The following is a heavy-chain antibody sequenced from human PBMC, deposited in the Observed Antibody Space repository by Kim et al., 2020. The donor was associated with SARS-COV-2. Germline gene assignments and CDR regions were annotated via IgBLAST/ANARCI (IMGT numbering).Heavy chain of an antibody. J-gene: IGHJ4*02. V-gene: IGHV4-39*07. D-gene: IGHD6-25*01. CDR1: GDSISTSTYY. Sequence: SETLSLTCTVSGDSISTSTYYWGWIRQPPGKGLEWIGTIYYSGSTYDNPSLKSRVTISVDKSNNQFSLRLSSVTAADTALYFCARRAPKRANHFDYWGQG. CDR2: IYYSGST. CDR3: ARRAPKRANHFDY.